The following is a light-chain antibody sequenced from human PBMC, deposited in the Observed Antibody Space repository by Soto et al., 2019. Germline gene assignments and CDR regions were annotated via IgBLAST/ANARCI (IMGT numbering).Light chain of an antibody. Sequence: EIVLTQSPGTLSLSPGERATLSCRASQSVSSSYFAWYQQKPGQAPRLLIYGASSRATGIPDRFSGSGSGTDFTLTIIRLEPEDFAVYYCQQYGSSPLTFGGGTKVEIK. J-gene: IGKJ4*01. CDR1: QSVSSSY. V-gene: IGKV3-20*01. CDR3: QQYGSSPLT. CDR2: GAS.